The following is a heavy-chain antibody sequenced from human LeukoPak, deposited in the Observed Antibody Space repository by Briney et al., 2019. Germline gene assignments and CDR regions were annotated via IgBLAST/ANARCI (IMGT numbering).Heavy chain of an antibody. Sequence: GGSLRLSCAASGFTFDDYGMSWVRQAPGKGLGWVSGINWNGGSTGYADSVKGRFTISRDNAKNSLYLQMNSLRAEDTALYYCARVEKQWLVLRRTYYYYYMDVWGKGTTVTVSS. V-gene: IGHV3-20*04. J-gene: IGHJ6*03. CDR3: ARVEKQWLVLRRTYYYYYMDV. CDR1: GFTFDDYG. D-gene: IGHD6-19*01. CDR2: INWNGGST.